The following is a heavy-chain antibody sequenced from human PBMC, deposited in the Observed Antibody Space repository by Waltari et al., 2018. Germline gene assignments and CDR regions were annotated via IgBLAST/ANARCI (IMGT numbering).Heavy chain of an antibody. CDR2: MNPNSGNT. CDR1: GYTFTSYD. Sequence: QVQLVQSGAEVKKPGASVKVSCKASGYTFTSYDIHWVRQATGQGLEWMGWMNPNSGNTGYAQKFQGRVTMTRNTSISTAYMELSSLRSEDTAVYYCARRAARRYSSSWYRDAFDIWGQGTMVTVSS. CDR3: ARRAARRYSSSWYRDAFDI. D-gene: IGHD6-13*01. V-gene: IGHV1-8*02. J-gene: IGHJ3*02.